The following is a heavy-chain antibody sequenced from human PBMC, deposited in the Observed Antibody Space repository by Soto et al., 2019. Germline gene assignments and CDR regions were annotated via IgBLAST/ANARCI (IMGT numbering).Heavy chain of an antibody. Sequence: SVTLSLSCAVYGGSFSGYYWSWIRQPPGKGLEWIGEINHSGSTNYNPSLKSRVTISVDTSKNQFSLKLSSVTAADTAVYYCARVRYYDILTGYYFDYWGQGTLVTVSS. J-gene: IGHJ4*02. CDR3: ARVRYYDILTGYYFDY. V-gene: IGHV4-34*01. CDR1: GGSFSGYY. CDR2: INHSGST. D-gene: IGHD3-9*01.